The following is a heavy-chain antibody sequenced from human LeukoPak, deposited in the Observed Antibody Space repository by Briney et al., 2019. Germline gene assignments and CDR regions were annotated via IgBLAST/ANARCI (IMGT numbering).Heavy chain of an antibody. CDR3: AKAPVTSCSGVYYYPFDY. J-gene: IGHJ4*02. CDR2: TSSSDAGT. V-gene: IGHV3-23*01. CDR1: GFPLSSYA. D-gene: IGHD3-22*01. Sequence: QSGGSLRLSCAVSGFPLSSYAMSWVRQAPGKGLEWVSATSSSDAGTYYADSVRGRFTISRDNSKNTLYLQMNSLRAGDAAVYYCAKAPVTSCSGVYYYPFDYWGQGILVTVSS.